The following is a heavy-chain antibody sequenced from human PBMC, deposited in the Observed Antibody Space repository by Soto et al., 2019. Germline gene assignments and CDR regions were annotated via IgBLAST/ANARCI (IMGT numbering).Heavy chain of an antibody. Sequence: SETLSLTCAVYGGSFSGYYWSWIRQPPGKGLEWIGEINHSGSTNYNPSLKSRVTISVDTSRNQFSLRLSSVTAADTAVYYCARGNGYNLYWGQGTLVT. J-gene: IGHJ4*02. CDR2: INHSGST. V-gene: IGHV4-34*01. CDR3: ARGNGYNLY. CDR1: GGSFSGYY. D-gene: IGHD5-12*01.